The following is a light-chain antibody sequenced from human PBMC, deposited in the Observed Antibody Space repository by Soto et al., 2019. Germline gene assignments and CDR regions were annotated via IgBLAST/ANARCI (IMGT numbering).Light chain of an antibody. V-gene: IGKV3-15*01. Sequence: IVITQSPATLSVSPGEMAHLSCRASQSVSTNLAWYQQKPGQSPRLLIYGTSTRATEVPARCRGGGSGPEFTITINCLQSEDFEVYFCHQYNFWPTFGQGTKVDNK. CDR3: HQYNFWPT. CDR2: GTS. CDR1: QSVSTN. J-gene: IGKJ1*01.